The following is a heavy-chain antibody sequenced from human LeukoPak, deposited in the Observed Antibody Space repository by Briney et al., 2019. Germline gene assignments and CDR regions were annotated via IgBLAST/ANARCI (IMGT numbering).Heavy chain of an antibody. CDR3: ARYYGSGSTFDY. D-gene: IGHD3-10*01. V-gene: IGHV4-59*06. Sequence: SETLSLTCTVSGDSIDSHYWSWIRQPPGKGLEWIGYIYYSGSTYYNPSLKSRVTISVDTSKNQFSLKLSSVTAADTAVYYCARYYGSGSTFDYWGQGTLVTVSS. J-gene: IGHJ4*02. CDR1: GDSIDSHY. CDR2: IYYSGST.